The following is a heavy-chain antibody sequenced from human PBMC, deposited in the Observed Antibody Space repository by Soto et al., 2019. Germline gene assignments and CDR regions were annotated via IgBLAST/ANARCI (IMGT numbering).Heavy chain of an antibody. V-gene: IGHV3-48*02. CDR2: SSPRGDTI. CDR3: AKGPHTNVGWPYYFES. J-gene: IGHJ4*02. D-gene: IGHD6-19*01. CDR1: GFSLANYP. Sequence: PGGSLRLSCVASGFSLANYPMNWFRQTPGKGLEWISYSSPRGDTIYYADSVEGRFTISRDNAWNSLSLHMSCLRDEDSALYYCAKGPHTNVGWPYYFESWGQGVPVTVSS.